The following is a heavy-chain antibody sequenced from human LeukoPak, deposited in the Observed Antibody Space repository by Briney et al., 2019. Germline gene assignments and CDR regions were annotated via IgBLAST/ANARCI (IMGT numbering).Heavy chain of an antibody. V-gene: IGHV4-39*01. J-gene: IGHJ4*02. CDR1: GASISGGTYY. CDR2: IYYTGST. D-gene: IGHD1-26*01. CDR3: ARRGGSGRAFDY. Sequence: SETLSLTCSVSGASISGGTYYGGWIRQPPGKVLEWIGSIYYTGSTYDNPSLKSRVTISVDTSKHQFSLKLSSVTAADTAVYYCARRGGSGRAFDYWGQGTLVTVSS.